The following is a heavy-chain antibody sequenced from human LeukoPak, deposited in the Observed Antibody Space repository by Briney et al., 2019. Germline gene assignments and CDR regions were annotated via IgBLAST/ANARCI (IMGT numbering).Heavy chain of an antibody. J-gene: IGHJ6*02. CDR3: ARDETGTHYYYYYGMDV. V-gene: IGHV3-33*08. CDR2: IWYDGSNK. D-gene: IGHD1-1*01. Sequence: PGGSLRLSCAASGFTFSSYWMSWVRQAPGKGLEWVAVIWYDGSNKYYADSVKGRFTISRDNSKNTLYLQMNSLRAEDTAVYYCARDETGTHYYYYYGMDVWGQGTTVTVSS. CDR1: GFTFSSYW.